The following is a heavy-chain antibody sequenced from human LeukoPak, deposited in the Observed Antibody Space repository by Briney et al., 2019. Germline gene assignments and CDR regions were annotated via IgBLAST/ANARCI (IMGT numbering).Heavy chain of an antibody. V-gene: IGHV3-15*01. CDR2: IKAKAHGGTI. J-gene: IGHJ4*02. D-gene: IGHD1-26*01. CDR1: GGSFSGYY. Sequence: ETLSLTCAVYGGSFSGYYWSWVRQAPGKGLEWVGRIKAKAHGGTIEYAAPVKGRFTISRDDSKNTLYLQMNSLKTEDTAVYYCTTDGVGVEGATYDNWGQGTLVSVSS. CDR3: TTDGVGVEGATYDN.